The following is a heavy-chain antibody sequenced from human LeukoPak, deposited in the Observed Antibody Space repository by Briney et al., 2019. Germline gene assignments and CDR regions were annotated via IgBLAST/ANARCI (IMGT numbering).Heavy chain of an antibody. D-gene: IGHD3-16*02. V-gene: IGHV3-30*03. Sequence: GGSLRLSCAASGFTFSSYGMHWVRQAPGKGLEWVAVISYDGSHKDYADSVKGRFTISRDNSKNTLYVQMNSLRAEDTAVYYCARKPVYDYVWGSYRYPDAFDIWGQGTMVTVSS. CDR3: ARKPVYDYVWGSYRYPDAFDI. J-gene: IGHJ3*02. CDR2: ISYDGSHK. CDR1: GFTFSSYG.